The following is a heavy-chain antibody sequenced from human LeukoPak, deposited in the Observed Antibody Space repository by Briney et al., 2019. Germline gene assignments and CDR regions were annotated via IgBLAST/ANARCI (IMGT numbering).Heavy chain of an antibody. Sequence: ASVKVSCKASGYTFTGYYMHWVRQAPGQGLEWMGWINPNSGGTNYAQKFQGRVTMTRDTSISTAYMELSRLRSDDTAVYYCVGRGGHSGYDRRDYWGQGTLVTVSS. V-gene: IGHV1-2*02. CDR1: GYTFTGYY. D-gene: IGHD5-12*01. J-gene: IGHJ4*02. CDR3: VGRGGHSGYDRRDY. CDR2: INPNSGGT.